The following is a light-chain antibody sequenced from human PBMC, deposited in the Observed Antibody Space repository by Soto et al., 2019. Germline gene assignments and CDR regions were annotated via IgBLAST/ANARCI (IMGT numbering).Light chain of an antibody. CDR3: QQYGSSIP. V-gene: IGKV3-20*01. CDR1: QMVKSSY. Sequence: SVLTQAPGTVSLSPGERSTLRCRSSQMVKSSYLAWYKHKPGQAPRLLIYGTSSRATGIPDRFSGSGSGTDFTLTISRLEPEDFAVYYCQQYGSSIPFGQGTRLEIK. CDR2: GTS. J-gene: IGKJ5*01.